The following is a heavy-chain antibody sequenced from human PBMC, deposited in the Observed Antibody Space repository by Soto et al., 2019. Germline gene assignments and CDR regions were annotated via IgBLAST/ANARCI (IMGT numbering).Heavy chain of an antibody. CDR3: ARTIVVVPASPYYMDV. D-gene: IGHD2-2*01. CDR1: GFTFSSYW. Sequence: GGSLRLSCAASGFTFSSYWMSWVRQAPGKGLEWVANIKQDGSEKYYVDSVKGRITISRDNAKNSLYLQMNSLRAEDTALYYCARTIVVVPASPYYMDVWGKGTAVTVSS. J-gene: IGHJ6*03. CDR2: IKQDGSEK. V-gene: IGHV3-7*01.